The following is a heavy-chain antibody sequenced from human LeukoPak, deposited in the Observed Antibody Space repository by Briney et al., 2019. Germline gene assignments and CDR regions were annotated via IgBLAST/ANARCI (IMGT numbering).Heavy chain of an antibody. Sequence: GGSLRLSCAASGFTFSSYGMHWVRQAPGKGLEWVAVISYDGSNKYYADSVKGRSTISRDNSKNTLYLQMNSLRAEDTAVYYCAKDQSWFGELLFIPFFDYWGQGTLVTVSS. CDR3: AKDQSWFGELLFIPFFDY. J-gene: IGHJ4*02. D-gene: IGHD3-10*01. CDR1: GFTFSSYG. CDR2: ISYDGSNK. V-gene: IGHV3-30*18.